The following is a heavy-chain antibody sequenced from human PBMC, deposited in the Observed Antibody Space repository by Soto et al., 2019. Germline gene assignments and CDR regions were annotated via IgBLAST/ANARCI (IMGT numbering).Heavy chain of an antibody. Sequence: QVQLVQSGAEVKKPGSSVKVSCKASGGTFSSYAISWVRQAPGQGLEWMGGIIPIFGTANYAQKFQGRVTITADESTSTAYMGLSSLRSEDTAVYYCARGRGSGSYLYYGMDVWGQGTTVTVSS. CDR2: IIPIFGTA. J-gene: IGHJ6*02. D-gene: IGHD1-26*01. V-gene: IGHV1-69*01. CDR1: GGTFSSYA. CDR3: ARGRGSGSYLYYGMDV.